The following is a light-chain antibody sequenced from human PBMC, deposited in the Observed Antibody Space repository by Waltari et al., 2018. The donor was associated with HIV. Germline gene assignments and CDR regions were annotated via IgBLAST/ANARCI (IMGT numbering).Light chain of an antibody. CDR3: VSYTEKDTFLL. V-gene: IGLV2-8*01. CDR1: GNDIGTYNF. J-gene: IGLJ2*01. Sequence: QSALTQPPSASGSPGQSVAISCTGSGNDIGTYNFVSWYQHHPGKAPKLLIYDVTRRPPGIPDRFSGTKSGYTASLTVSDLQVEDEADYYCVSYTEKDTFLLFGGGTKLAV. CDR2: DVT.